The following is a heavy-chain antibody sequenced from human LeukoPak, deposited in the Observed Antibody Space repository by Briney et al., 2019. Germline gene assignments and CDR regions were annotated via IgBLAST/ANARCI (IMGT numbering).Heavy chain of an antibody. CDR3: ARGGYSGYDWPHLFDY. J-gene: IGHJ4*02. V-gene: IGHV4-59*08. Sequence: PSETLSLTCTVSGGSISSYYWSWIRQPPGKGLEWIGYIYYSGSTNYNPSLKSRVTISVDTSKNQFSLKLSSVTAADTAVYYCARGGYSGYDWPHLFDYWGQGTLVTVSS. D-gene: IGHD5-12*01. CDR2: IYYSGST. CDR1: GGSISSYY.